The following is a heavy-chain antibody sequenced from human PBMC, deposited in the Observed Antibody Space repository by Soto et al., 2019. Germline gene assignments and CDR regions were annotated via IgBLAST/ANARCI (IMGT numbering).Heavy chain of an antibody. CDR1: GGSISSYY. CDR3: ARSSGWYGVPFDY. D-gene: IGHD6-19*01. CDR2: IYYSGST. Sequence: SETLSLTCTVSGGSISSYYWSWIRQPPGKGLEWIGYIYYSGSTNYNPSLKSRVTISVDTSKNQFSLKLSSVTAADTAVYYCARSSGWYGVPFDYWGQGTLVTVSS. V-gene: IGHV4-59*01. J-gene: IGHJ4*02.